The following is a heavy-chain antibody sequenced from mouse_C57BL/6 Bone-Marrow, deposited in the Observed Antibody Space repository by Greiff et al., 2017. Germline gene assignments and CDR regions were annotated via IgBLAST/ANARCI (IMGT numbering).Heavy chain of an antibody. CDR2: INPNYGTT. J-gene: IGHJ1*03. D-gene: IGHD1-1*01. Sequence: EVQLQQSGPELVKPGASVKISCKASGYSFTDYNMNWVKQSNGKSLEWIGVINPNYGTTSYNQKFKGKATLTVDQSSSTAYMQLNSLTSEDSAVYDCARIFFITTVVATGYFDVWGTGTTVTVSS. V-gene: IGHV1-39*01. CDR1: GYSFTDYN. CDR3: ARIFFITTVVATGYFDV.